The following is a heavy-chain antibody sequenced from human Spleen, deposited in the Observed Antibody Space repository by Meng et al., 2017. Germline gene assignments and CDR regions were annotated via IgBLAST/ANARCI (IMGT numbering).Heavy chain of an antibody. Sequence: VQLVQSGAGGKKPGSAVKVSCKASGGTFSSYTISWVRQAPGQGLEWMGKIIPILGIANYAQKFQGRVTITADKSTSTAYMELSSLRSEDTAVYYCARTGVTTIDYWGQGTLVTVSS. D-gene: IGHD4-17*01. J-gene: IGHJ4*02. CDR2: IIPILGIA. V-gene: IGHV1-69*02. CDR3: ARTGVTTIDY. CDR1: GGTFSSYT.